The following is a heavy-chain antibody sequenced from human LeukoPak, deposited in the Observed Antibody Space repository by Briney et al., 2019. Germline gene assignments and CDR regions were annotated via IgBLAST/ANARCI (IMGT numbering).Heavy chain of an antibody. J-gene: IGHJ4*02. D-gene: IGHD6-13*01. V-gene: IGHV3-23*01. CDR2: ISGSGGSP. CDR3: AKNDYSTYTAWDY. CDR1: GFTFSSYA. Sequence: PGGSLRLSCAASGFTFSSYAMSWVRQAPGKGLEWVSTISGSGGSPYYADSVKGRFTISRGNSKNTLYLQVNSLRAEDTAVYYCAKNDYSTYTAWDYWGQGTLVTVSS.